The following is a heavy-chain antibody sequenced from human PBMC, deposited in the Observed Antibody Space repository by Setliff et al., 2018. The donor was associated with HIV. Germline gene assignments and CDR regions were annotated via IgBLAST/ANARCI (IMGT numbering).Heavy chain of an antibody. CDR2: IYTSGGT. Sequence: SETLSLTCTVSGGSISSGSYYWSWIRQPAGKGLEWIGHIYTSGGTNYNPSLKSRVTISVDTSKNQFSLKLSSVTVADTAVYFCARGTYYYYYYMDVWGKGTTVTSP. J-gene: IGHJ6*03. V-gene: IGHV4-61*09. CDR3: ARGTYYYYYYMDV. D-gene: IGHD1-1*01. CDR1: GGSISSGSYY.